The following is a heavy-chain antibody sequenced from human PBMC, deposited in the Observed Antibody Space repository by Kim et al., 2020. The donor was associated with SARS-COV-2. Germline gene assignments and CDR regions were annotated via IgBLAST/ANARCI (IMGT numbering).Heavy chain of an antibody. CDR1: GGSISSSSYY. Sequence: SETLSLTCTVSGGSISSSSYYWGWIRQPPGKGLEWIGSIYYSGSTYYNPSLKSRVTISVDTSKNQFSLKLSSVTAADTAVYYCASMPFSSSWPPPLGYWGQGTLVTVSS. CDR3: ASMPFSSSWPPPLGY. V-gene: IGHV4-39*01. CDR2: IYYSGST. D-gene: IGHD6-13*01. J-gene: IGHJ4*02.